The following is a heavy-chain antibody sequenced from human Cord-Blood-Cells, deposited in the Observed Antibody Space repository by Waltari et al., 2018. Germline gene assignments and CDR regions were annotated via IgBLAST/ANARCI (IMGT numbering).Heavy chain of an antibody. J-gene: IGHJ4*02. D-gene: IGHD6-13*01. V-gene: IGHV3-15*01. Sequence: ECVGRINSQTDGGTTDYAAPVKGRFTISRDDSKNTLYLQMNSLKTEDTAVYYCTTSPPDSSWYYFDYWGQGTLVTVSS. CDR3: TTSPPDSSWYYFDY. CDR2: INSQTDGGTT.